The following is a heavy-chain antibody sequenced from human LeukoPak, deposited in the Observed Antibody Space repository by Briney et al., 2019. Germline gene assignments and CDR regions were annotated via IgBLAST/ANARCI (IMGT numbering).Heavy chain of an antibody. D-gene: IGHD5-18*01. CDR3: ARGPDTADYYYYYMGV. CDR1: GYTFTSYD. J-gene: IGHJ6*03. V-gene: IGHV1-8*01. Sequence: ASVKVSCKASGYTFTSYDINWVRQATGQGLEWMGWMNPNSGNTGYAQKFQGRVTMTRNTSISTAYMELSSLRSEDTAVYYCARGPDTADYYYYYMGVWGKGTTVTISS. CDR2: MNPNSGNT.